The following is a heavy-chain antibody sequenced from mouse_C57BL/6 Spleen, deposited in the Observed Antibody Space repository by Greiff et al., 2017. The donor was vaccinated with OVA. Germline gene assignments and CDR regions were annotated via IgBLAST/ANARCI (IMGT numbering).Heavy chain of an antibody. V-gene: IGHV1-26*01. D-gene: IGHD1-1*01. Sequence: VQLQQSGPELVKPGASVKISCKASGYTFTDYYMNWVKQSHGKSLEWIGDINPNNGGTRYNQKFKGKATLTVDKSSSTAYMELRSLTSEDSAVYYCARWDYYYGSSPYYYAMDYWGQGTSVTVSS. J-gene: IGHJ4*01. CDR1: GYTFTDYY. CDR3: ARWDYYYGSSPYYYAMDY. CDR2: INPNNGGT.